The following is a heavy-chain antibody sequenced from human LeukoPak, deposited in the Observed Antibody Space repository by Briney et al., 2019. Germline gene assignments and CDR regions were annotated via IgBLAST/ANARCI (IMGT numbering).Heavy chain of an antibody. V-gene: IGHV3-33*01. Sequence: SGGSLRLSCAASGFTFSSYGMHWVRQAPGKGLEWVAVIWYDGSNKYYADSVKGRFTISRDNSKNTLYLQMNSLRAEDTAVYYCARDGGTTVVTPPPYYFDYWGQGTLVTVSS. CDR2: IWYDGSNK. CDR1: GFTFSSYG. J-gene: IGHJ4*02. CDR3: ARDGGTTVVTPPPYYFDY. D-gene: IGHD4-23*01.